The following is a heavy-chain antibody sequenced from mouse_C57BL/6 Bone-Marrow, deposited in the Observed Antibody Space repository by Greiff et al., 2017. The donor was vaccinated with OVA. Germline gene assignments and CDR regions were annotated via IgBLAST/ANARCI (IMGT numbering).Heavy chain of an antibody. D-gene: IGHD2-5*01. V-gene: IGHV1-61*01. Sequence: VQLQQPGAELVRPGSSVKLSCKASGYTFTSYWMDWVKQRPGQGLDWIGNIYPSDSETPYNQKFKDKATLTVDKSSSTAYMQLSSLTSEDSAVYYCARGDYSNTGWYFDVWGTGTTVTVSS. CDR2: IYPSDSET. CDR3: ARGDYSNTGWYFDV. J-gene: IGHJ1*03. CDR1: GYTFTSYW.